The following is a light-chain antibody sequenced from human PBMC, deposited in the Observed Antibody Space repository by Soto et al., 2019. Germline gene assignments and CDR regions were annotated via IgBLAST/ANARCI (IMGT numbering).Light chain of an antibody. Sequence: DIVMTQSPDSLAVSLGERATINRKSSQSVLYSSNNKNYLAWYQQKPGQPPNLLIYWASTRESGVPDRFSGSGSGTDFTLTISSLQAEDVAVYYCQQYSSTTWTFGQGTKVEIK. CDR3: QQYSSTTWT. CDR1: QSVLYSSNNKNY. V-gene: IGKV4-1*01. CDR2: WAS. J-gene: IGKJ1*01.